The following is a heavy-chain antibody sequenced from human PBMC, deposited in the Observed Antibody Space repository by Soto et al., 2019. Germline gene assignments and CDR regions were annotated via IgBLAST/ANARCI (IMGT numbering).Heavy chain of an antibody. J-gene: IGHJ4*02. CDR3: ASGAI. Sequence: EVQLVESGGGLVQPGGSLRLSCAASGFTFSNYWMSWVRQAPGKGLEWVANIKQDGTEKNYVDSVRGRFTISRDNAKNSLDLQMNSLTAADTAVYYCASGAIWGQGTLVTVSS. CDR1: GFTFSNYW. D-gene: IGHD2-2*01. V-gene: IGHV3-7*01. CDR2: IKQDGTEK.